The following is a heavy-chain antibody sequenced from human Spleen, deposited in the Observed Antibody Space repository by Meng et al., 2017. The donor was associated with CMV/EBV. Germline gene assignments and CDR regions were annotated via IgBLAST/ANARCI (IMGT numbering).Heavy chain of an antibody. CDR1: GFTFSSYA. V-gene: IGHV3-30-3*01. D-gene: IGHD2-15*01. CDR2: ISYDGSNK. J-gene: IGHJ6*02. Sequence: GESLKISCAASGFTFSSYAMHWVRQAPGKGLEWVAVISYDGSNKYYADSVKGRFTISRDNSKNTLYLQMNSLRAEDTAVYYCAKDGRLGYGMDVWGQGTTVTVSS. CDR3: AKDGRLGYGMDV.